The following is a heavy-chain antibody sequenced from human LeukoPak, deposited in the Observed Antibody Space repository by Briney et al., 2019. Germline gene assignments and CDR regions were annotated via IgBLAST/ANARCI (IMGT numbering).Heavy chain of an antibody. V-gene: IGHV1-18*01. CDR3: ARGLRGVIDY. CDR1: GGTFRSNA. Sequence: ASVKVSCKASGGTFRSNAISWVRQTPGQGLEWMGWISAYNGNTNYAQKLQGRVTMTTDTSTSTAYMELRSLRSDDTAVYYCARGLRGVIDYWGQGTLVTVSS. J-gene: IGHJ4*02. CDR2: ISAYNGNT. D-gene: IGHD3-10*01.